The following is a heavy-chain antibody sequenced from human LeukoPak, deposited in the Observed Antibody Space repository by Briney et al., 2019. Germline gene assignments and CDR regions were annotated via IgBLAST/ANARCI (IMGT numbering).Heavy chain of an antibody. CDR3: GRDYYGSVDY. CDR1: GFTFSSYA. D-gene: IGHD3-10*01. J-gene: IGHJ4*02. Sequence: GGSLRLSCAASGFTFSSYAMSWVRQAPGKGLEWVSAVSGTGSGTYFADSVKGRFTISRDNSKNTLYLQMNSLRAEDTAVYYCGRDYYGSVDYWGQGTLVTVSS. V-gene: IGHV3-23*01. CDR2: VSGTGSGT.